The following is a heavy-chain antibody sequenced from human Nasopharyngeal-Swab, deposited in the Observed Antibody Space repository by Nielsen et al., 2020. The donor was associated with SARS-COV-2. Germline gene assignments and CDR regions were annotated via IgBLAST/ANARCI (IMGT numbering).Heavy chain of an antibody. J-gene: IGHJ6*03. CDR2: IYYSGST. CDR3: AGGAGYYYYYMDV. Sequence: WIRQPPGKGLEWIGSIYYSGSTYYNPSLKSRVTISVDTSKNQFSLKLSSVTAADTAVYYCAGGAGYYYYYMDVWGKGTTVTVS. V-gene: IGHV4-39*01. D-gene: IGHD1-26*01.